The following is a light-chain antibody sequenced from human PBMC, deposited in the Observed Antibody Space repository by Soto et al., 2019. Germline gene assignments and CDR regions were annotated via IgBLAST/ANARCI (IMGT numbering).Light chain of an antibody. CDR3: QQYSIYSRT. V-gene: IGKV1-5*01. CDR1: QSISSW. Sequence: DIQMTQSPSPLSASVGDRVTITCRASQSISSWLAWYQQKPGKAPKLLIYDASSLESGVPLRFSGSGSGTEFTLTISSLQPDDFATYYCQQYSIYSRTFGQGTKLEIK. J-gene: IGKJ2*01. CDR2: DAS.